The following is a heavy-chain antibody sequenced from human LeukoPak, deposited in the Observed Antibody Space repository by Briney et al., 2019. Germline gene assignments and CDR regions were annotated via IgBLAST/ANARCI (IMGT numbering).Heavy chain of an antibody. D-gene: IGHD3-9*01. CDR2: IYYGGST. Sequence: SETLSLTCTVSGGSVNNYYWNWIRQPPGKGLDWIGYIYYGGSTNYNPSLKSRVTISVDTSKNQFSLKLSSVTAADTAVYYCAREVLVLRYFDYWGQGTLVTVSS. V-gene: IGHV4-59*02. J-gene: IGHJ4*02. CDR3: AREVLVLRYFDY. CDR1: GGSVNNYY.